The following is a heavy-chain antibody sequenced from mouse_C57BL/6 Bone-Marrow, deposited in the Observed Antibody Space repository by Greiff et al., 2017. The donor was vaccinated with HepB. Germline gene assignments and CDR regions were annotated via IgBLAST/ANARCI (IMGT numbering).Heavy chain of an antibody. D-gene: IGHD1-1*01. V-gene: IGHV5-17*01. CDR1: GFTFSDYG. CDR3: ARGYYCSSPYWYFYV. J-gene: IGHJ1*01. CDR2: ISSGSSNI. Sequence: EVQLQESGGGLVKPGGSLKLSCAASGFTFSDYGMHWVRQAPEKGLEWVAYISSGSSNIYYADTVKGRFTISRDNAANTPFLQMTSLSSEDTAMYYCARGYYCSSPYWYFYVWDSGTAITVTA.